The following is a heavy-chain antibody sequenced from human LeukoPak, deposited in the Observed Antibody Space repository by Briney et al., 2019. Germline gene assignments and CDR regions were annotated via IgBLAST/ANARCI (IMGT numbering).Heavy chain of an antibody. CDR3: AKDLEGATDY. Sequence: PGGSLRLSCAASGFTFSSYSMNWVRQAPGKGLEWVSAISGSGGSTYYADSVKGRFTISRDNSKNTLYLQMNSLRAEDTAVYYCAKDLEGATDYWGQGTLVTVSS. CDR2: ISGSGGST. CDR1: GFTFSSYS. V-gene: IGHV3-23*01. D-gene: IGHD1-26*01. J-gene: IGHJ4*02.